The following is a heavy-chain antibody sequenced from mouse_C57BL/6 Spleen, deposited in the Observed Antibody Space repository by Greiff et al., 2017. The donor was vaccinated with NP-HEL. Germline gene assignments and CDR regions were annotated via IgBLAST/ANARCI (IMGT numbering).Heavy chain of an antibody. D-gene: IGHD2-4*01. CDR2: INPGSGGT. V-gene: IGHV1-54*01. Sequence: VHLQQSGAELVRPGTSVKVSCKASGYAFTNYLIEWVKQRPGQGLEWIGVINPGSGGTNYNEKFKGKATLTADKSSSTAYMQLSSLTSEDSAVYFCARGGLYDYDGAWFAYWGQGTLVTVSA. J-gene: IGHJ3*01. CDR1: GYAFTNYL. CDR3: ARGGLYDYDGAWFAY.